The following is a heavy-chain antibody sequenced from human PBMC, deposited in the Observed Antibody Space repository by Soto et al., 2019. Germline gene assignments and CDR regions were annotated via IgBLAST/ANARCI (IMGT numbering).Heavy chain of an antibody. CDR3: AKVLGHYGAFDI. V-gene: IGHV3-23*01. CDR2: ISVSGGST. D-gene: IGHD4-17*01. Sequence: GGSLRLCCAASGFTFSGYAMRWVRQAPGKGLEWVSGISVSGGSTFYADSVKGRFTISRDNSKNTLYLHMNSLRAEDTAVYYCAKVLGHYGAFDIWGQGTMVTVSS. J-gene: IGHJ3*02. CDR1: GFTFSGYA.